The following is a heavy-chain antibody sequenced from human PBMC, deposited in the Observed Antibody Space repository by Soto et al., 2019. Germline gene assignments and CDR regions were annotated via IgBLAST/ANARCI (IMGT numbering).Heavy chain of an antibody. Sequence: ASVKVSCKASGYTFTSYAMHWVRQAPGQRLEWMGWINAGNGNTKYSQKFQGRVTMTKDTSTDTAYMELSSLRSEDTAVYYCATDTVLVPAAMTFDYWGQGTLVTVSS. D-gene: IGHD2-2*01. V-gene: IGHV1-3*01. CDR2: INAGNGNT. CDR3: ATDTVLVPAAMTFDY. J-gene: IGHJ4*02. CDR1: GYTFTSYA.